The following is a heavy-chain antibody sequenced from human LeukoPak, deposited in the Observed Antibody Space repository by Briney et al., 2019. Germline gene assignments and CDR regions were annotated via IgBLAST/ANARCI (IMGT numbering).Heavy chain of an antibody. Sequence: GGSLRLSCVPSGFTFSTYTMNSVRQAPGKGLEWVASINSRSSSMHYADSVEGRFTISRDNAKNTLFLQMNSLRAEDTAVYYCTPGGGRGTLVTVSS. J-gene: IGHJ4*02. CDR2: INSRSSSM. CDR3: TPG. CDR1: GFTFSTYT. V-gene: IGHV3-21*01. D-gene: IGHD3-10*01.